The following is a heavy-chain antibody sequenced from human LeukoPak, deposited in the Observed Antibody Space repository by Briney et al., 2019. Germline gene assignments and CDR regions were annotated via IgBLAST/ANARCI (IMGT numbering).Heavy chain of an antibody. V-gene: IGHV1-24*01. Sequence: ASVKVSCKVSGYTLTELSMHWVRQAPGNGLEWMGGFDPEDGETIYAQKFQGRVTITADKSTSTAYMELSSLRSEDTAVYYCARDPGVAVAGTDYWGQGTLVTVSS. CDR3: ARDPGVAVAGTDY. D-gene: IGHD6-19*01. CDR1: GYTLTELS. CDR2: FDPEDGET. J-gene: IGHJ4*02.